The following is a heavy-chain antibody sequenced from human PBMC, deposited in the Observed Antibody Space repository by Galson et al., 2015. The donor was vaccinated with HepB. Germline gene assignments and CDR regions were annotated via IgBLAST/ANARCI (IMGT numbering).Heavy chain of an antibody. J-gene: IGHJ4*01. V-gene: IGHV3-23*01. CDR1: GFTFTSYA. Sequence: SLRLSCAASGFTFTSYAMSWVRQAPSEGLDWVSALSTSGGSTYYADSVKGRFTISRDNSKNRLYLQMDSLSVADTAIYYCAKGGSGWYEHIDYWGHGTLVTVSS. CDR2: LSTSGGST. D-gene: IGHD6-19*01. CDR3: AKGGSGWYEHIDY.